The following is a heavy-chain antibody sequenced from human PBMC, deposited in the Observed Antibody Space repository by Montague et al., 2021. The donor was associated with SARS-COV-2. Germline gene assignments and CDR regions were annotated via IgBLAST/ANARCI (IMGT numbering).Heavy chain of an antibody. J-gene: IGHJ4*02. D-gene: IGHD5-12*01. V-gene: IGHV6-1*01. Sequence: CAISGDSVSRNSAAWNWIGQSPSRGLEGLGRTYYRSKWYNDYAVSVQSRITINPDTSKNQISLQLNSVTPEDTAVYYCSRTSGSSDYWGQGTLVTVSS. CDR3: SRTSGSSDY. CDR1: GDSVSRNSAA. CDR2: TYYRSKWYN.